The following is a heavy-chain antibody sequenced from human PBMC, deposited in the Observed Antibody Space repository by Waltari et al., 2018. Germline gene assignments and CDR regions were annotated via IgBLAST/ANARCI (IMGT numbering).Heavy chain of an antibody. CDR3: AREWKSGGDAFDV. V-gene: IGHV3-21*02. CDR1: GFTLSVWN. CDR2: IRSSTTYI. D-gene: IGHD3-3*01. J-gene: IGHJ3*01. Sequence: EVQLVESGGGLVKPGGSLGLSCVASGFTLSVWNMNWVRQAPGKGLEWVSTIRSSTTYIYYANSVKGRFAISRDNAKNSLFLQMDSLRVEDTAVYYCAREWKSGGDAFDVWGLGTMVTVSS.